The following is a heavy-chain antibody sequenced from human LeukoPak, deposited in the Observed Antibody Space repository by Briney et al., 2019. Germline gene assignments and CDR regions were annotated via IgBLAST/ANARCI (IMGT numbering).Heavy chain of an antibody. J-gene: IGHJ4*02. Sequence: SETLSLTCTVSGGSISSYYWSWIRQPPGKGLEWIGYIYYSGSTNYNPSLKSQVTISVDTSKNQFSLKLSSVPAADTAVYYCARGLSFPLYYFDYWGQGTLVTVSS. V-gene: IGHV4-59*13. CDR1: GGSISSYY. CDR2: IYYSGST. CDR3: ARGLSFPLYYFDY.